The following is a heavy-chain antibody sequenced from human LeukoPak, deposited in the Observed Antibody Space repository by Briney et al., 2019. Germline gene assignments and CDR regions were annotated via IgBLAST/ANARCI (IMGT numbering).Heavy chain of an antibody. CDR3: AKDRSPGWFDR. D-gene: IGHD6-13*01. CDR1: GFTFSDYV. Sequence: GRSLRLSCAGSGFTFSDYVMHWVRQVAGKGLEWVSRIGGDGISTSYADSVKGRFTISRDNAKNTVYLQMSSLRAEDTAVYYCAKDRSPGWFDRRGQGTLVTVSS. V-gene: IGHV3-74*01. J-gene: IGHJ5*02. CDR2: IGGDGIST.